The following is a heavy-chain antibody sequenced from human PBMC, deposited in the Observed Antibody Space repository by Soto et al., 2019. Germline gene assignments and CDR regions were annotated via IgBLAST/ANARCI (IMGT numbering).Heavy chain of an antibody. CDR3: ARNGGNYFDY. Sequence: SGTLSLTCTVPGDSISSRDWWSWVRQSPGKGLEWIGEFSHSGRTNYNPSLKSRVTISVDKSKSQFSLELSSVTAADTAVYYCARNGGNYFDYWGQGTLVTVPQ. V-gene: IGHV4-4*02. CDR1: GDSISSRDW. J-gene: IGHJ4*02. D-gene: IGHD2-15*01. CDR2: FSHSGRT.